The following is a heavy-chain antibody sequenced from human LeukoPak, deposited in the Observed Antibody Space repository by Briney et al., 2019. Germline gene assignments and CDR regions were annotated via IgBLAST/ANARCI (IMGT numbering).Heavy chain of an antibody. J-gene: IGHJ4*02. Sequence: GGTLRLSCAASGFTFRTSGMSWVRQAPGKGLEWVSAISGSGVSTYYADSVKGRFTISRDDAKNSLYLQMNSLRAEDTALYSCARVAYSAYDYPTLLPPFDYWGQGTLVTVSS. V-gene: IGHV3-23*01. CDR2: ISGSGVST. D-gene: IGHD5-12*01. CDR3: ARVAYSAYDYPTLLPPFDY. CDR1: GFTFRTSG.